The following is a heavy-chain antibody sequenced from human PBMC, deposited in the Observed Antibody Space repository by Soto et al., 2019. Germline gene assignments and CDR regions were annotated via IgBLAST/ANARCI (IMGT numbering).Heavy chain of an antibody. J-gene: IGHJ6*02. CDR1: GFTFSRHA. V-gene: IGHV3-23*01. CDR2: ISGSGGST. D-gene: IGHD2-15*01. CDR3: ARCQYLSERYPMGYGVDV. Sequence: EVQLLESGGDLVQPGGSLRLSCAASGFTFSRHAMSWVRQAPGKGLEWVSAISGSGGSTYYADSVKGRFTVSRDKSKNTLYLQMNSLRVEDTAVYYCARCQYLSERYPMGYGVDVWGQGTTVTVSS.